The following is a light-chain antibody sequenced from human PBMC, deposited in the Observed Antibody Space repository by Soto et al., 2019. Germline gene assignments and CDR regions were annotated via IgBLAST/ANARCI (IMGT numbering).Light chain of an antibody. CDR3: CSAAGSSTYV. CDR2: EVT. V-gene: IGLV2-23*02. J-gene: IGLJ1*01. CDR1: SSDVGSYNF. Sequence: QSALTQPASVTGSPGQSITISCTRTSSDVGSYNFVSWYQQHPGKAPKVVIYEVTKRPSGVSNRFSGSKSGNTAYLTISGLQSDAEADYSCCSAAGSSTYVFVTGTKVTVL.